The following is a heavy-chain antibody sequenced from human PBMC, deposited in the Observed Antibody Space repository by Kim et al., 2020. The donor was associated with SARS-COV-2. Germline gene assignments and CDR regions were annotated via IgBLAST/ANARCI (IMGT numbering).Heavy chain of an antibody. J-gene: IGHJ1*01. CDR3: ATANPVAGKGNSEYFQH. Sequence: SVKVSCKASGGTFSSYAISWVRQAPGQGLEWMGGIIPIFGTANYAQKFQGRVTITADESTSTAYMELSSLRSEDTAVYYCATANPVAGKGNSEYFQHWGQGTLVTVSS. CDR1: GGTFSSYA. V-gene: IGHV1-69*13. CDR2: IIPIFGTA. D-gene: IGHD6-19*01.